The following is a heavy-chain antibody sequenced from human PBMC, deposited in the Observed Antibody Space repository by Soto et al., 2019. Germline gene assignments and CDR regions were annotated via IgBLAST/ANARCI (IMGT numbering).Heavy chain of an antibody. CDR3: AKDSGGMGAPRAVHY. D-gene: IGHD1-26*01. CDR1: GFTFSSYG. CDR2: ISYDGSNK. V-gene: IGHV3-30*18. Sequence: GGSLRLSCAASGFTFSSYGMHWVRQAPGKGLEWVAVISYDGSNKYYADSVKGRFTISRDNSKNTLYLQMNSLRAEDTAVYYCAKDSGGMGAPRAVHYWGQGTLVTVSS. J-gene: IGHJ4*02.